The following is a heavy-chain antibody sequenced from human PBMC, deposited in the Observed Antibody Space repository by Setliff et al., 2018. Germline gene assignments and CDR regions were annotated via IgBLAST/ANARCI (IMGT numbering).Heavy chain of an antibody. Sequence: ASVKVSCKASGYTFEDYVISWVRQAPGQGLEWMGIINIGGGSTTYAEKFQGRVSMTRDTSTSTIFMELASLISDDTALYYCLRLVRYCTKTACQATLGDEVWGPGTLVTVSS. V-gene: IGHV1-46*02. CDR1: GYTFEDYV. J-gene: IGHJ4*02. CDR3: LRLVRYCTKTACQATLGDEV. CDR2: INIGGGST. D-gene: IGHD2-8*01.